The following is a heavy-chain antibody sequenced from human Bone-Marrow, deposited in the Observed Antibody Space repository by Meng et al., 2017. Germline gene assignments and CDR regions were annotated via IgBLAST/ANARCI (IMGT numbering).Heavy chain of an antibody. CDR3: ATRGDHGVHYFDY. V-gene: IGHV3-23*01. J-gene: IGHJ4*02. Sequence: GESLKISCAASGFIFSSHAMSWVRQAPGKGLEWVSTISGSGDSTYYADSVKGRFTISRDNSKNALFLQMNSLRAEDTAVYYCATRGDHGVHYFDYWGQGTLVTV. CDR2: ISGSGDST. CDR1: GFIFSSHA. D-gene: IGHD2-21*02.